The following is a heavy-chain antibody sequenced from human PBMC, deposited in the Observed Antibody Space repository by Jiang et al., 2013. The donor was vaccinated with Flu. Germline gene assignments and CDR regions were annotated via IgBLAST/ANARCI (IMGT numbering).Heavy chain of an antibody. V-gene: IGHV1-2*02. CDR3: AREHRGIAVAGPLGWFDP. D-gene: IGHD6-19*01. J-gene: IGHJ5*02. CDR1: GYTFTGYY. Sequence: VQLVESGAEVKKPGASVKVSCKASGYTFTGYYMHWVRQAPGQGLEWMGWINPNSGGTNYAQKFQGRVTMTRDTSISTAYMELSRLRSDDTAVYYCAREHRGIAVAGPLGWFDPWGQGTLVTVSS. CDR2: INPNSGGT.